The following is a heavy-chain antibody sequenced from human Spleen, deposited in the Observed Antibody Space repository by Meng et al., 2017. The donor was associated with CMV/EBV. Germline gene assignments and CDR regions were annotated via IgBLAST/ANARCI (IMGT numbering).Heavy chain of an antibody. J-gene: IGHJ4*02. CDR2: IKSKTDGGTT. CDR3: TTEGQVLRFLEWLPGDY. Sequence: FSNALMGWVRQAPGKGLDWVGRIKSKTDGGTTDYAAPVKGRFTISRDDSKNTLYLQMNSLKTEDTAVYYCTTEGQVLRFLEWLPGDYWGQGTLVTVSS. D-gene: IGHD3-3*01. CDR1: FSNAL. V-gene: IGHV3-15*01.